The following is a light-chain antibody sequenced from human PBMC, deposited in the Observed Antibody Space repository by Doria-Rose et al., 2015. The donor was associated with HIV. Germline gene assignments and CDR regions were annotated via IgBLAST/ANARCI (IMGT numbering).Light chain of an antibody. V-gene: IGLV1-40*01. Sequence: QSVVTQPPSVSGAPGQRVATSCTGSSSNIGAGFDVNWYQQFPGTAPKLLIHGNRVGPSGVPYRFATSKSGTSASLAISVLRSEDEADYYCQSYDSRLCVYVFGTGTKVTVL. J-gene: IGLJ1*01. CDR3: QSYDSRLCVYV. CDR1: SSNIGAGFD. CDR2: GNR.